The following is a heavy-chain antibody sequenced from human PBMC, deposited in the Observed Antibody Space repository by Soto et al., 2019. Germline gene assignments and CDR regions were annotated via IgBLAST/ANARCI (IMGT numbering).Heavy chain of an antibody. D-gene: IGHD5-12*01. CDR3: ARGHSGYDGVDY. V-gene: IGHV3-23*01. Sequence: EVQLLESGGGLVQPGGSLRLSCVASGFTFSSHAMSWVRQAPGKGLEWVSVITGGAGGIYYADSVKGRFTISRDNSRNTLYLQMDSLRAEDTAIYFCARGHSGYDGVDYWGQGNLVTVSS. CDR2: ITGGAGGI. J-gene: IGHJ4*02. CDR1: GFTFSSHA.